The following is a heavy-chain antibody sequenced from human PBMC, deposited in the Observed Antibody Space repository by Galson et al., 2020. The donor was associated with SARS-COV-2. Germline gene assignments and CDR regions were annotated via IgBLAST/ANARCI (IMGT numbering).Heavy chain of an antibody. CDR2: ISSSQSTI. CDR1: GFNFNSFG. V-gene: IGHV3-48*04. J-gene: IGHJ4*02. CDR3: AREGLGSTYYVDY. D-gene: IGHD6-13*01. Sequence: LSLTCAASGFNFNSFGMNWFRQAPGKGLEWLSFISSSQSTIYYADSMKGRFSISRDDATSSLFLQMNSLRVDDTAVYYCAREGLGSTYYVDYWGPGTLVTVSS.